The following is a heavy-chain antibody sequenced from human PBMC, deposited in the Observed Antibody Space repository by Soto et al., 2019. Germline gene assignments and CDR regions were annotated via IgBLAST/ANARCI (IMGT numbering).Heavy chain of an antibody. CDR1: GFTFSDHY. CDR3: ARVTPTYYYDSSGYPRGWYFDL. J-gene: IGHJ2*01. CDR2: TRNKANSYTT. D-gene: IGHD3-22*01. Sequence: EVQLVESGGGLVQPGGSLRLSCAASGFTFSDHYMDWVRQAPGKGLEWVGRTRNKANSYTTEYAASVKGRFTISRDDSKNSLYLQMNSLKTEYTAVYYCARVTPTYYYDSSGYPRGWYFDLWGRGTLVTVSS. V-gene: IGHV3-72*01.